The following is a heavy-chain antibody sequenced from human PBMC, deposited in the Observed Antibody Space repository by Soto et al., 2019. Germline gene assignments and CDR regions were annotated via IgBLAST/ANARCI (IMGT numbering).Heavy chain of an antibody. D-gene: IGHD3-10*01. CDR3: AKDRGSGALDY. CDR2: ISCSGGST. Sequence: EVQLLESGGGLVQPGGSLRLSCAASGFTFSSYAMSWVRQAPGKGLEWVSAISCSGGSTYYADSVKGLFTISRDNTKNTLYLQMNRLRPEDTAVYYCAKDRGSGALDYWGQGTLVTVSS. CDR1: GFTFSSYA. J-gene: IGHJ4*02. V-gene: IGHV3-23*01.